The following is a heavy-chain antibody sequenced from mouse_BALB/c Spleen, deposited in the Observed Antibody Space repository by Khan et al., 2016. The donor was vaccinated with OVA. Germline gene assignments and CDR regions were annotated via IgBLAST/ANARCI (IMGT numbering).Heavy chain of an antibody. J-gene: IGHJ2*01. CDR3: ARSVTISTVVATDFDY. V-gene: IGHV3-2*02. CDR1: GYSITSDYA. CDR2: ISYSGRT. Sequence: EVQLQESGPGLVKPSQSLSLTCTVTGYSITSDYAWNWIRQFPGNKLEWMGYISYSGRTSYNPSLKSRIPITRDTSKNQFFLQLNSVTTEDTATYYCARSVTISTVVATDFDYWGQGTTLIVSS. D-gene: IGHD1-1*01.